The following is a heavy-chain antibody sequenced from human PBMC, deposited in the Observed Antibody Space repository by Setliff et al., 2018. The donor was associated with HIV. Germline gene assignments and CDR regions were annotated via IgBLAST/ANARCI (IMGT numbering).Heavy chain of an antibody. CDR3: AHRLSYYDTSGYYSYYFDY. J-gene: IGHJ4*02. Sequence: SGPTLVNPTQTLTLTCTFSGFALSPRGMSVSWIRQPPGKALEWLARIDWDDAKYYSTSLKTRLTITKDTSKNQVVLTMTNMDPVDTATYYCAHRLSYYDTSGYYSYYFDYWGQGTLVTVSS. D-gene: IGHD3-22*01. CDR2: IDWDDAK. CDR1: GFALSPRGMS. V-gene: IGHV2-70*12.